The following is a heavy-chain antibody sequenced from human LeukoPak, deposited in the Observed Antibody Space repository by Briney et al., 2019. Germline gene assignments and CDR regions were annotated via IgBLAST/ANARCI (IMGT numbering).Heavy chain of an antibody. CDR3: AKDSRVLRFLEWLYRFDY. Sequence: GRSLRLSCVASGFTFSSYAMHWVRQAPGKGLEWVAVISYDGSNEYYTDSVKGRFTISRDNSKNTLYLQMNSLRAEDTAVYYCAKDSRVLRFLEWLYRFDYWGQGTLVTVSS. D-gene: IGHD3-3*01. V-gene: IGHV3-30-3*01. CDR2: ISYDGSNE. CDR1: GFTFSSYA. J-gene: IGHJ4*02.